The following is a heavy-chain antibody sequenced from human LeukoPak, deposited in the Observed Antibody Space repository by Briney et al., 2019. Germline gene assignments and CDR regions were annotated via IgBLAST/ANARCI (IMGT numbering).Heavy chain of an antibody. CDR1: GFTFSSYW. D-gene: IGHD2-15*01. CDR2: IKQDGSEK. CDR3: ARAPYCIGGSCRFDY. J-gene: IGHJ4*02. Sequence: PGGSLRLSCVASGFTFSSYWMSWVRQAPAQGLEWVANIKQDGSEKYYVDSVKGRFTISRDNAKNSLYLQMNSLRAEDTAVYYCARAPYCIGGSCRFDYWGQRTLVTVSS. V-gene: IGHV3-7*03.